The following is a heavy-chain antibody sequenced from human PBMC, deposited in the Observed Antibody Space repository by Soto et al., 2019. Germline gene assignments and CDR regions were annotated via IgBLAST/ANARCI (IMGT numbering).Heavy chain of an antibody. J-gene: IGHJ4*02. CDR3: TTDVGQMGLPIFSL. Sequence: NPGGSLRLSCAASGFTFTNAWMSWVRQAPGKGLEWAARIKSKSGGGTTDYPAPVKGRFTISRDDSGSMLFLQMSSLEIEDTAVYHCTTDVGQMGLPIFSLWGQGTLVTVSS. CDR2: IKSKSGGGTT. V-gene: IGHV3-15*01. D-gene: IGHD3-16*01. CDR1: GFTFTNAW.